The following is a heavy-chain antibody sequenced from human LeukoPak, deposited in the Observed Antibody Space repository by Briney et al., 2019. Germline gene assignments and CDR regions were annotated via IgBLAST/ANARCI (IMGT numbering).Heavy chain of an antibody. CDR2: IKQDGSEK. D-gene: IGHD6-19*01. CDR1: GFTFSSYW. V-gene: IGHV3-7*01. CDR3: ARGYSSGWFNFDY. Sequence: PGGSLRLSCAASGFTFSSYWMSWVRQAPGKGLEWVANIKQDGSEKYYVDSVKGRSTISRDNAKNSLYLQMNSLRAEDTAVYYCARGYSSGWFNFDYWGQGTLVTVSS. J-gene: IGHJ4*02.